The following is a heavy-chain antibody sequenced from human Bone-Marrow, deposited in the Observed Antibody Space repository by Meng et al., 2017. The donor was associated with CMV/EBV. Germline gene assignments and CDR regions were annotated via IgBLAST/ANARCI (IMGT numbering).Heavy chain of an antibody. CDR2: INHSGST. D-gene: IGHD3-3*01. CDR3: ARGNVLRFFSPAPDAFDI. J-gene: IGHJ3*02. Sequence: ESLKISCAASGFTFSSYWMHWVRQAPGKGLKWIGEINHSGSTNYNPSLKSRVTISVDTSKNQFSLKLSSVTAADTAVYYCARGNVLRFFSPAPDAFDIWGQGTMVTVSS. CDR1: GFTFSSYW. V-gene: IGHV4-34*01.